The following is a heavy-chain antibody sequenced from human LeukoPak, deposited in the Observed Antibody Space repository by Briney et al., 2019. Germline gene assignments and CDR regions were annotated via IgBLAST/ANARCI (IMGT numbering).Heavy chain of an antibody. Sequence: SETLSLTCAVYGGSFSGYYWSWVRQHPEKGLEWIGYIYYSGTAYYNPSLKSRVTMSVDTSKNQFSLKLDSVTAADTAVYYCARFSNDHGVKFDYWGQGTLVTVSS. D-gene: IGHD4-17*01. CDR2: IYYSGTA. J-gene: IGHJ4*02. CDR3: ARFSNDHGVKFDY. CDR1: GGSFSGYY. V-gene: IGHV4-31*11.